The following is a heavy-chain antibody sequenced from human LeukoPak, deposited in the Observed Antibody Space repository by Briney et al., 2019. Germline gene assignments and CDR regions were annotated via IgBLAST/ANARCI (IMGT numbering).Heavy chain of an antibody. CDR2: IFYSGST. V-gene: IGHV4-30-4*08. CDR3: ASGYGSGWFDR. CDR1: GGSINRGY. Sequence: PSQTLSLTCTASGGSINRGYWSWVRQHPGKGLEWIGHIFYSGSTFYNPSLKSRVTIAVHTSRDQFSLQLTSVTAADTAVYYCASGYGSGWFDRWGQGTLVSVSS. J-gene: IGHJ5*02. D-gene: IGHD6-13*01.